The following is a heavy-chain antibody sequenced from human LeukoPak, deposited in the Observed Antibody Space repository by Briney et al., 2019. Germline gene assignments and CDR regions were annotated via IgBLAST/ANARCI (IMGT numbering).Heavy chain of an antibody. Sequence: MASETLSLTCTVSGGSISSYYWSWIRQPPGKGLEWIGYIYYSGSTNYNPSLKSRVTISVDTSKNQFSLKLSSVTAADTAVYYCAGLIRPGWFDPWGQGTLVTVSS. CDR1: GGSISSYY. CDR3: AGLIRPGWFDP. J-gene: IGHJ5*02. CDR2: IYYSGST. V-gene: IGHV4-59*08. D-gene: IGHD1-14*01.